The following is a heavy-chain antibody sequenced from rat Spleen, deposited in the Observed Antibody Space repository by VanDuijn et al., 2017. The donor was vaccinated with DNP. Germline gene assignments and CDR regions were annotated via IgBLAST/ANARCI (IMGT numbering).Heavy chain of an antibody. D-gene: IGHD1-4*01. CDR3: ARQDYPVPAY. CDR2: ISASGGAV. CDR1: GFTFSNYD. V-gene: IGHV5-25*01. J-gene: IGHJ3*01. Sequence: EVQLVESGGDLVQPGRSLKLSCAASGFTFSNYDMAWVRQAPTKGLEWVASISASGGAVYYRDSVKGRFTVSRDNAKSTLYLRMDSLRSEDTATYYCARQDYPVPAYWGQGTLVTVSS.